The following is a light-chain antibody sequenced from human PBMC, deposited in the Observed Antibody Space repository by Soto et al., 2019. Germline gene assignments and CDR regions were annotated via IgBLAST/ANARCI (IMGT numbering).Light chain of an antibody. CDR2: GAS. CDR1: QSVSNH. V-gene: IGKV3-15*01. Sequence: EIVMTQSPATLSVSPGETATLSCRASQSVSNHLAWYQQKPGQAPRLLIYGASTRATGIPARFSGSRSGTEFTLTISSLQSEDFAVYYCQQYDNWPPWTFGQGTKVEIK. CDR3: QQYDNWPPWT. J-gene: IGKJ1*01.